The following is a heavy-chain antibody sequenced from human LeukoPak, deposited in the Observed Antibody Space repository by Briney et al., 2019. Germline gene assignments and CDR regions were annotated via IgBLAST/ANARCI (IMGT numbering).Heavy chain of an antibody. Sequence: SETLSLTCTVSGGSITSGDYYWSWLRQPPGQGLEWIGYDYNSGSTYYNPSLKSRVTILVDTSKKHFSLKLSSVTAADTAVYYCARGPTGFSSTLYVTWGEGTVVSVSS. V-gene: IGHV4-30-4*01. CDR2: DYNSGST. CDR1: GGSITSGDYY. J-gene: IGHJ5*02. CDR3: ARGPTGFSSTLYVT. D-gene: IGHD6-13*01.